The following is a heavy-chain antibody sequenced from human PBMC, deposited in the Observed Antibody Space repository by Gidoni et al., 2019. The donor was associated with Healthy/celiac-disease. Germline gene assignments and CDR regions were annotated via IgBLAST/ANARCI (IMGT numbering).Heavy chain of an antibody. V-gene: IGHV1-69*01. J-gene: IGHJ6*03. CDR3: ARDGGYSYGGGYYYYYMDV. CDR2: IIPIFGTA. D-gene: IGHD5-18*01. CDR1: GGTFSSYA. Sequence: QVQLVQSGAEVKKPGSSVKVSCKASGGTFSSYAISWVRQAPGQGLEWMGGIIPIFGTANYAQKFQGRVTITADESTSTAYMELSSLRSEDTAVYYCARDGGYSYGGGYYYYYMDVWGKGTTVTVSS.